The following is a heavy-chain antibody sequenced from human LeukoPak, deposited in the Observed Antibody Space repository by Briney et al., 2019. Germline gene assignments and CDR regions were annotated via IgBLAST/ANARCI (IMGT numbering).Heavy chain of an antibody. J-gene: IGHJ3*02. D-gene: IGHD2/OR15-2a*01. CDR1: GFTVSSNY. Sequence: GGSLRLSCAASGFTVSSNYMSWVRQAPGKGLEWVSVIYNDGSTYYVDSMKGRFTISRDNSKNTLYLQVNSLRAEDTAMYYCARNILFAFDIWGQGTMVTVSS. CDR3: ARNILFAFDI. V-gene: IGHV3-53*01. CDR2: IYNDGST.